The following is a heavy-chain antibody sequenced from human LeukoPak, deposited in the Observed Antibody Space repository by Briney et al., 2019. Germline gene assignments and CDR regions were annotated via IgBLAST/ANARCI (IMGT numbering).Heavy chain of an antibody. V-gene: IGHV3-21*01. CDR3: ARGGGWYNY. D-gene: IGHD6-19*01. Sequence: GGSLRLSCAASGFTFSSYAMNWVRQAPGEGLEWVSYISSSTNYIYYADSVKGRFTISRDNAKNSLYLQMNSLRAEDTAVYYCARGGGWYNYWGQGTLVTVSS. CDR1: GFTFSSYA. J-gene: IGHJ4*02. CDR2: ISSSTNYI.